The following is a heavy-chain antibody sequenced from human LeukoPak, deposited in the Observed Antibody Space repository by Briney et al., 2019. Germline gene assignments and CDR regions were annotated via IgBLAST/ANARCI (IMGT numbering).Heavy chain of an antibody. CDR1: GFTLSNYW. CDR3: ARDYGRSRDYGMDV. CDR2: INADGSSA. J-gene: IGHJ6*02. Sequence: GGSLRLSCAASGFTLSNYWMHWARQAPGKGLVWVSRINADGSSASYADSVKGRFTISRDNAKNTLYLQMNSLRAEDTAMNYCARDYGRSRDYGMDVWGQGTTVTVSS. D-gene: IGHD3-10*01. V-gene: IGHV3-74*01.